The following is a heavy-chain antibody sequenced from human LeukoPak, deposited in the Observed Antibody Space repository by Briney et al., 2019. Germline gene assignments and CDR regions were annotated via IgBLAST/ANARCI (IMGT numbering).Heavy chain of an antibody. CDR2: INPNSGGT. J-gene: IGHJ4*02. CDR3: AKSYYGSGSYYGYYFDY. D-gene: IGHD3-10*01. V-gene: IGHV1-2*02. Sequence: GASVKVSCKASGYTFTGYYMHWVRQATGQGLEWMGWINPNSGGTNYAQKFQGRVTMTRDTSISTAYMELSRLRSDDTAVYYCAKSYYGSGSYYGYYFDYWGQGTLVTVSS. CDR1: GYTFTGYY.